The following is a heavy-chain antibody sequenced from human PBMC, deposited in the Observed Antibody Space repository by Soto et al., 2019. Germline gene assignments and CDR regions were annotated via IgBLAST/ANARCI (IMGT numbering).Heavy chain of an antibody. J-gene: IGHJ4*02. CDR2: ISGSDGRT. CDR1: GFTFSSYA. CDR3: AKGVSQYTPLALFDY. D-gene: IGHD5-18*01. V-gene: IGHV3-23*01. Sequence: PGGSLRLSCGASGFTFSSYAMSWFRQAPGKGLEWVSTISGSDGRTYSTDSVKGRFTISRDNSRNTAYLQMNSLRVEDTAVYYCAKGVSQYTPLALFDYWGRGTLVTVSS.